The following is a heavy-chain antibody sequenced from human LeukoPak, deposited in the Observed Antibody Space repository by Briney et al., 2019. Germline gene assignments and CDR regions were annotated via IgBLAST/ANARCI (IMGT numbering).Heavy chain of an antibody. Sequence: GGSLRLSCAASGFTFSSYWMSWVRQAPGKGLEWVANIKQDGSEKYYVDSVKGRFTISRDNAKKSLYLQMNSLRDEDTAVYYCASQVGHCRGGSCSGYWGQGTLVTVSS. J-gene: IGHJ4*02. D-gene: IGHD2-15*01. CDR1: GFTFSSYW. CDR2: IKQDGSEK. V-gene: IGHV3-7*01. CDR3: ASQVGHCRGGSCSGY.